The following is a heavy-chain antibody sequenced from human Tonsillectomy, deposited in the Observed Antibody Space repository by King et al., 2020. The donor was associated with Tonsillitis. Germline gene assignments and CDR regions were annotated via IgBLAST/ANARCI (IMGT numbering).Heavy chain of an antibody. D-gene: IGHD6-19*01. CDR3: ARGTSSGWYWYFDL. CDR2: MDFDGSDT. J-gene: IGHJ2*01. Sequence: VQLVESGGNLVQPGGSLRLSCAASGFTFSSYWMHWVRQAPGKGLMWVSRMDFDGSDTSYADSVKGRFTISRDNAKNTLYLQMNSLRAEDTAVYYCARGTSSGWYWYFDLWGRGTLVTVSS. CDR1: GFTFSSYW. V-gene: IGHV3-74*01.